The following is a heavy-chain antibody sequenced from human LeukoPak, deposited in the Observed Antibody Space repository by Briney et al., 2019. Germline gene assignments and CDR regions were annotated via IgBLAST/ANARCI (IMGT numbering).Heavy chain of an antibody. V-gene: IGHV3-23*01. CDR1: GFTFSNFA. CDR2: ITSFTGNI. J-gene: IGHJ3*01. D-gene: IGHD3-9*01. Sequence: GGSLRLSCAASGFTFSNFAMGWVRQAPGKGLEWVSSITSFTGNIYYGDSVRGRFAISRDNSRNTLYLQMSGLRAEDTALYYCAKYLQPTGSPYALDFWGQGTMVTVSS. CDR3: AKYLQPTGSPYALDF.